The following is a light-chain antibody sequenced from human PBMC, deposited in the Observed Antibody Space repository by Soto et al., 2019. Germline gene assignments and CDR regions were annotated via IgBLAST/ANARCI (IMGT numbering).Light chain of an antibody. Sequence: VTTWSSAGLCVTPGERETLCCRAIQSLSSDLAWYQQIPGQAPRLLIYGVSSRAAGIPDRFSASGSGTDFTLTISDLQPEDFALYYCHQRQSWPRTFGQGTQVDIK. V-gene: IGKV3D-15*01. CDR2: GVS. CDR3: HQRQSWPRT. CDR1: QSLSSD. J-gene: IGKJ1*01.